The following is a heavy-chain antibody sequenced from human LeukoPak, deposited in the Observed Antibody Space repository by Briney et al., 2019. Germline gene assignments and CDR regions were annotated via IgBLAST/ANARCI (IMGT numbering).Heavy chain of an antibody. V-gene: IGHV3-23*01. CDR3: AKGGYSGYAVY. CDR1: GFTFSSYA. Sequence: GGSLRLSCAASGFTFSSYAMSWVRQAPGKRLEWVSAISGSGGSTYYADSGKGRFTISRDNSKNTLYLQMNSLRAEDTAVYYCAKGGYSGYAVYWGQGTLVTVSS. CDR2: ISGSGGST. D-gene: IGHD5-12*01. J-gene: IGHJ4*02.